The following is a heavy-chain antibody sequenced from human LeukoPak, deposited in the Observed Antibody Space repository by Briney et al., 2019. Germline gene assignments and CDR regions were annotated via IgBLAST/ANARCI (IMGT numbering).Heavy chain of an antibody. V-gene: IGHV4-59*08. Sequence: ETLSLTCTASGGSISSYYWSWIRQPPGKGLEWIGYMYYSGSTNYNPSLKSRVLISVDTSKNQFSLKLSSVTAADTAVYYCASAGLEAVGMGRHEYWGQGTLVTVSS. CDR2: MYYSGST. J-gene: IGHJ4*02. D-gene: IGHD6-13*01. CDR1: GGSISSYY. CDR3: ASAGLEAVGMGRHEY.